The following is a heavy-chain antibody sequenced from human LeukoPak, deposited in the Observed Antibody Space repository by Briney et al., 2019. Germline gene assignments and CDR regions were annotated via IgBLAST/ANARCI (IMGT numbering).Heavy chain of an antibody. Sequence: GGSLRLSCAASGFTFSSYAMHWVRQAPGKGLEWVAVISYDGSNKYYADSVKGRFTISRDNSKNTLYLQMNSLRAEDTAVYYCTFHDYEVGTDVWGQGTTVTVSS. CDR3: TFHDYEVGTDV. V-gene: IGHV3-30-3*01. D-gene: IGHD4-17*01. J-gene: IGHJ6*02. CDR2: ISYDGSNK. CDR1: GFTFSSYA.